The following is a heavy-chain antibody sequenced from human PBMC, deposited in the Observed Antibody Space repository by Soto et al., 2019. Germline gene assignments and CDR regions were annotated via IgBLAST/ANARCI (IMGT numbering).Heavy chain of an antibody. Sequence: ASVKVSCKASGYTFTSYYMHWVRQAPGQGLEWMGIINPSGGSTSYAQKFQGRVTMTRDTSTSTVYMELSILRSEDTAVYYCAREPLQLVRDSYYYYGMDVWGQGTTVTVSS. D-gene: IGHD6-13*01. CDR3: AREPLQLVRDSYYYYGMDV. CDR2: INPSGGST. V-gene: IGHV1-46*01. CDR1: GYTFTSYY. J-gene: IGHJ6*02.